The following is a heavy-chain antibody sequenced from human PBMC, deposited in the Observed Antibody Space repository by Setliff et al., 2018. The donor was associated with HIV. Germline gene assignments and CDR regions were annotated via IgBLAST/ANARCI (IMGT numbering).Heavy chain of an antibody. V-gene: IGHV4-31*03. J-gene: IGHJ2*01. Sequence: PSETLSLTCTVSGGSISSGGYYWSWIRQHPGKGLEWIAYIYYSGSTYYNPSLQSRVTISVDTSKNQFSLKVTSVTSEDTAVYYCARDDQYYDMGSIISDYYFDLWGQGTLVTVSS. CDR3: ARDDQYYDMGSIISDYYFDL. D-gene: IGHD3-22*01. CDR2: IYYSGST. CDR1: GGSISSGGYY.